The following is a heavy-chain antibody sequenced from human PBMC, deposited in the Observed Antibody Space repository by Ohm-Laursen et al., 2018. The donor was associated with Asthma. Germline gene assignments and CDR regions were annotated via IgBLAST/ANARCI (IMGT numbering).Heavy chain of an antibody. CDR3: ARFRGGNYPDAFDI. D-gene: IGHD3-16*02. Sequence: SQTLSLTCAVDGGSFSAFYWNWIRQPPGKGMEWIGEFSHSGGTKYNPSLKSRVAISVDTSKNQFSLKLSSVTAEDTAVYSCARFRGGNYPDAFDIWGQGTMVTVSS. CDR1: GGSFSAFY. V-gene: IGHV4-34*01. J-gene: IGHJ3*02. CDR2: FSHSGGT.